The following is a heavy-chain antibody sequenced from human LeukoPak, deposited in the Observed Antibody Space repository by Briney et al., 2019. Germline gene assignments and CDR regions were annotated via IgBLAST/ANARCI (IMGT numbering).Heavy chain of an antibody. D-gene: IGHD1-26*01. J-gene: IGHJ4*02. V-gene: IGHV3-23*01. CDR3: AKLEPRSYACSGSPNYY. CDR1: GFTFSIYA. CDR2: ISCSGGST. Sequence: TGRSLRLSSAASGFTFSIYAMSSVRQAPGKGLEWVSSISCSGGSTYYADSVKGRFTISRDNSKNTLYLQMNRLRADATAVYYCAKLEPRSYACSGSPNYYWGQGTLVTVSS.